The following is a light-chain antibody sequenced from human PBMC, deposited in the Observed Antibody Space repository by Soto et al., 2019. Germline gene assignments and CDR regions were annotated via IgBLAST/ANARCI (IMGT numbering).Light chain of an antibody. J-gene: IGKJ1*01. V-gene: IGKV1-39*01. CDR2: GTS. Sequence: DIQMTQSPSSLSASVGDRVTISCRASQSISSFLNWCQQKPGKAPKLLIYGTSSLQSGVPSRFSGSGSGTDFTLTISSLQPEDFATYYCQQSYSTPWTFGQGTKVDIK. CDR1: QSISSF. CDR3: QQSYSTPWT.